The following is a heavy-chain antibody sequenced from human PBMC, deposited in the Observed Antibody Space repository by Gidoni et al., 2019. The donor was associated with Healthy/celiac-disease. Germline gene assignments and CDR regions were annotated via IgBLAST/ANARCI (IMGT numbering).Heavy chain of an antibody. CDR3: ARDWEGIAARLSPESLFYYYYGMDV. D-gene: IGHD6-6*01. V-gene: IGHV1-69*01. Sequence: QVQLVQSGAEVKKPGSSVKVSCKASGGTFSSYAISWVRQAPGQGLEWMGGIIPIFGTANYAQKFQGRVTITADESTSTAYMELSSLRSEDTAVYYCARDWEGIAARLSPESLFYYYYGMDVWGKGTTVTVSS. CDR2: IIPIFGTA. J-gene: IGHJ6*04. CDR1: GGTFSSYA.